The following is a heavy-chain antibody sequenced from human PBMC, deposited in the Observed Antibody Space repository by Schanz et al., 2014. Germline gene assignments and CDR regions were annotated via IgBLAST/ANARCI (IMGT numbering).Heavy chain of an antibody. D-gene: IGHD2-15*01. Sequence: EVQLVESGGSLVQPGGSLRLSCAASGFTFSDHYMDWVRQAPGKGLEWVSTISASGGSTYYADSVKGRFTISRDNSKNTLYLQMNSLRAEDTAVYYCAKGMGYCSGGTCYDYYYYGLDVWGQGTTVTVSS. J-gene: IGHJ6*02. CDR1: GFTFSDHY. CDR3: AKGMGYCSGGTCYDYYYYGLDV. CDR2: ISASGGST. V-gene: IGHV3-23*04.